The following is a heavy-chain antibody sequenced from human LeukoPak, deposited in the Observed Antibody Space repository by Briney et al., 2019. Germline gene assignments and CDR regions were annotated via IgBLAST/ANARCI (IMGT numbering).Heavy chain of an antibody. J-gene: IGHJ4*02. CDR3: ARVYSSGWYVLDY. CDR2: ISSSGSTI. V-gene: IGHV3-11*04. Sequence: PGGSLRLSCAASGFTFSDYYMSWIRQAPGKGLEWVSYISSSGSTIYYADSVKGRFTISRDNAKNSLYLQMNSLRAEDTAVYYCARVYSSGWYVLDYWGQGTLVTVSS. D-gene: IGHD6-19*01. CDR1: GFTFSDYY.